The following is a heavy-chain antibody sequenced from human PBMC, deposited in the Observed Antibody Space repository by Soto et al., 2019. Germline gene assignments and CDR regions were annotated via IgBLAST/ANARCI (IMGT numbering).Heavy chain of an antibody. CDR1: GFTFSSYA. Sequence: EVQLLESGGGLVQPGGSLRLSCAASGFTFSSYAMRWVRQAPGKGLEWVSAISGSGGSTYYADSVKGRFTISRDNSKNTLYLQMNSLRAEDTAVYYCAKDFGIVVVITTFDYWGQGTLVTVSS. J-gene: IGHJ4*02. V-gene: IGHV3-23*01. D-gene: IGHD3-22*01. CDR2: ISGSGGST. CDR3: AKDFGIVVVITTFDY.